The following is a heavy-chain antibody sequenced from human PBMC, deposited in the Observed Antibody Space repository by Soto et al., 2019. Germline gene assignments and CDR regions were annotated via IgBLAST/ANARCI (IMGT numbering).Heavy chain of an antibody. CDR3: ARDPWFGRNWYHYFAL. CDR2: ISSSSVKI. D-gene: IGHD3-16*01. J-gene: IGHJ4*02. Sequence: GGSLRLSCVASGFTLNGYAMNWVRQAPGKGLEWVSYISSSSVKIDYADSVKGRFTISRDNAKNSLFLQMNSLRDEDTAVYYWARDPWFGRNWYHYFALWGQGTPVTFSS. V-gene: IGHV3-48*02. CDR1: GFTLNGYA.